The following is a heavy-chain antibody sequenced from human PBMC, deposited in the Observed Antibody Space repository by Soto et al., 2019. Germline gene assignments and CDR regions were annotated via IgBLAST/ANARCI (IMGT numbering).Heavy chain of an antibody. V-gene: IGHV2-5*02. Sequence: QITLKESGPPRVRPTQTLALTCTFSGFSLTTSGVGVGWIRKTPGKALEWLAVIYWDDDKRYSPSLKSRLTIPKDTSKNQVVLTMADMDPVDTATYFCAHRGYMYGNWDHGYFDYWGQGTLVTVSS. J-gene: IGHJ4*02. CDR2: IYWDDDK. CDR1: GFSLTTSGVG. D-gene: IGHD5-18*01. CDR3: AHRGYMYGNWDHGYFDY.